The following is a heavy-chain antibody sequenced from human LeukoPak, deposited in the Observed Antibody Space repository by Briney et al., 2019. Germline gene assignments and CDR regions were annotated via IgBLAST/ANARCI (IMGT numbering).Heavy chain of an antibody. J-gene: IGHJ6*03. CDR3: ARDNLVRFLEWLSPAYYYMDV. D-gene: IGHD3-3*01. CDR1: GFTFSSYW. CDR2: INSDGSST. Sequence: GGSLRLSCAASGFTFSSYWMHWVRQAPGKGLVWVSRINSDGSSTSYADSVKGRFTISRDNAKNTLYLQMNSLRAEDTALYYCARDNLVRFLEWLSPAYYYMDVWGKGTTVTVSS. V-gene: IGHV3-74*01.